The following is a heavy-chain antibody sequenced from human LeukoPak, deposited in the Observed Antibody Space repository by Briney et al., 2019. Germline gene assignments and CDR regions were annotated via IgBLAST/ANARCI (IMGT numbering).Heavy chain of an antibody. CDR1: GFTFSSYW. Sequence: GGSLRLSCAASGFTFSSYWMSWVRQAPGKGLEWVANIKQDGSEKYYVDSVKGRFTISRDNAKNSLYLQMNSLRAEDTAVYYCARGTPLSLVRGVIDYWGQGTLVTVSS. CDR2: IKQDGSEK. CDR3: ARGTPLSLVRGVIDY. V-gene: IGHV3-7*01. J-gene: IGHJ4*02. D-gene: IGHD3-10*01.